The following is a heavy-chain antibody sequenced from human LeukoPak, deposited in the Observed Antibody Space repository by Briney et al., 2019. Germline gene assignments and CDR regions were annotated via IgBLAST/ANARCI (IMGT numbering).Heavy chain of an antibody. V-gene: IGHV3-49*03. CDR1: GFTFGDYA. CDR3: TRGRGYSGSYSDY. Sequence: GGSLRLSCTASGFTFGDYAMSWFRQAPGKGLEWVGFIRSKAYGGTTEYAASVKGRFTISRDDSKSIAYLQMISLKTEDTAVYYCTRGRGYSGSYSDYWGQGTLVTVSS. D-gene: IGHD1-26*01. J-gene: IGHJ4*02. CDR2: IRSKAYGGTT.